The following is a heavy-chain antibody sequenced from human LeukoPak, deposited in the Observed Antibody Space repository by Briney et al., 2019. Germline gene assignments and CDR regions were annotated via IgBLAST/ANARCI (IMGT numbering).Heavy chain of an antibody. CDR3: ASISGSSYGVDV. D-gene: IGHD3-10*01. CDR2: INPNGGDT. J-gene: IGHJ6*02. Sequence: ASVKVSCKASGYTFTGNYMNWVRQAPGQGLEWMGWINPNGGDTNYPQKFQGRVTMTRDTSISTAYMELSSLESDDTAVYYCASISGSSYGVDVWGQGTTVTVSS. V-gene: IGHV1-2*02. CDR1: GYTFTGNY.